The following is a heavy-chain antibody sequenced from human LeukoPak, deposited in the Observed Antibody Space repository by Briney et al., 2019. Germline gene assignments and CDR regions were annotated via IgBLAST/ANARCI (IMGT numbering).Heavy chain of an antibody. CDR3: ARVDSSSDY. J-gene: IGHJ4*02. CDR2: INPNSGGT. V-gene: IGHV1-2*02. CDR1: GYTFTDYY. D-gene: IGHD6-13*01. Sequence: ASVKVSCKASGYTFTDYYMHWLRQAPGQGLEWMGWINPNSGGTNYAQRFQGRVTMTRDTSISTAYMELSRLRSDDSAVYYCARVDSSSDYWGQGTLVTVSS.